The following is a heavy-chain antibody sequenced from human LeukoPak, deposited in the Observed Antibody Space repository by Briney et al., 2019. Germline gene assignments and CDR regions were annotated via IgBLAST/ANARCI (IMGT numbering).Heavy chain of an antibody. CDR2: ISSSSSYI. CDR3: ASIDSSDAFDV. CDR1: GFTFSLYS. V-gene: IGHV3-21*01. J-gene: IGHJ3*01. D-gene: IGHD3-9*01. Sequence: GGSLRLSCAASGFTFSLYSMEWVRQAPGKGLEWVSSISSSSSYIHYADSVKGRFTISRDNAKKSLYLQMNSLRAEDTAVYYCASIDSSDAFDVWGQGTMVTVSS.